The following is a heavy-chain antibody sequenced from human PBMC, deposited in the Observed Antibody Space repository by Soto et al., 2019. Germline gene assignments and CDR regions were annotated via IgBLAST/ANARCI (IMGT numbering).Heavy chain of an antibody. J-gene: IGHJ6*02. CDR2: TYDTGTN. Sequence: PSVTRSLTCTVSGAAIRGFYSSWIRKSAGKGLEWIGRTYDTGTNDYHPTLTRRVTITVDTSTNQSSLKLRSVTAADTAVYSCARHSNRRTYYYSYGMDVWGQATTVTVSS. V-gene: IGHV4-4*07. CDR3: ARHSNRRTYYYSYGMDV. CDR1: GAAIRGFY. D-gene: IGHD5-18*01.